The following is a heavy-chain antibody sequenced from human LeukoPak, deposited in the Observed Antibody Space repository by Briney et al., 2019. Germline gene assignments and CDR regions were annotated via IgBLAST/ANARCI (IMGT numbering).Heavy chain of an antibody. CDR1: GFTFSSYG. CDR2: IQYDGSNK. J-gene: IGHJ4*02. D-gene: IGHD3-10*01. Sequence: GGSLRLSCAASGFTFSSYGMHWVRQAPGKWLELVAFIQYDGSNKYYADSVKGRFTISRDNSKNTLYLQMNSLRAEDTAVYYCAKDLRVRGVMTDYWGQGTLVTVSS. V-gene: IGHV3-30*02. CDR3: AKDLRVRGVMTDY.